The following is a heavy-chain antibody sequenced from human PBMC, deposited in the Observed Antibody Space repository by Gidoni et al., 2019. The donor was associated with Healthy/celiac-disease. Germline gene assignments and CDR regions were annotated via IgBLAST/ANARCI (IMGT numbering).Heavy chain of an antibody. CDR2: ISGSGGST. CDR3: AKDPPCCIAAAEYYFDY. V-gene: IGHV3-23*01. J-gene: IGHJ4*02. D-gene: IGHD6-13*01. Sequence: EVQLLESGGGLVQPGGSLRLSCAAAGFTFSSYAMSWVRQAPGKRLEWVSAISGSGGSTYYADSVKGRFTISRDNSKNTLYLQMNSLRAEDTAVYYCAKDPPCCIAAAEYYFDYWGQGTLVTVSS. CDR1: GFTFSSYA.